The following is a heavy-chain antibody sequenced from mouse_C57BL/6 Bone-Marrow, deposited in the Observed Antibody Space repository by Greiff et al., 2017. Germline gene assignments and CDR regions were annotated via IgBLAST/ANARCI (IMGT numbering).Heavy chain of an antibody. CDR3: ASPKRQYYFDY. Sequence: VQLQQSGAELVKPGASVKLSCTASGFNIKDYYMHWVKQRTEQGLEWIGRIDPEDGETKYAPKFQGKATITADTSSNTAYLQLSSLTSEDTAFYYCASPKRQYYFDYWGQGTTLTVSS. CDR2: IDPEDGET. CDR1: GFNIKDYY. V-gene: IGHV14-2*01. D-gene: IGHD6-1*01. J-gene: IGHJ2*01.